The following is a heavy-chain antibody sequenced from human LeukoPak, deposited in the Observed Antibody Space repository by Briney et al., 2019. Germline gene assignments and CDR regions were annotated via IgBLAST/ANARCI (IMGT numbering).Heavy chain of an antibody. CDR3: AKVAGGGSSWPDAFDI. J-gene: IGHJ3*02. CDR1: GGSISSGSYY. V-gene: IGHV4-61*10. D-gene: IGHD6-13*01. Sequence: SETLSLTCTVSGGSISSGSYYWSWIRQPAGKGLEWIGYIYYSGSTNYNPSLKSRVTISVDTSKNQFSLKLSSVTAADTAVYYCAKVAGGGSSWPDAFDIWGQGTVVSVSS. CDR2: IYYSGST.